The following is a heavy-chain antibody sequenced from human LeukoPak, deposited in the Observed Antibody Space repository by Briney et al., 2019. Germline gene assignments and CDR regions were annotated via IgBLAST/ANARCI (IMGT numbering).Heavy chain of an antibody. Sequence: GGSLRLSCAASGFSFSTFGMHWVRQAPGKGLEWVAFIWYDGSQKYYADSVKGRFTISRDNSKNTLYLQMNSLRAEDTAVYYCAKDRIYRPYCSSTSCYVRPHYYYYMDVWGKGTTVTISS. CDR3: AKDRIYRPYCSSTSCYVRPHYYYYMDV. D-gene: IGHD2-2*01. CDR1: GFSFSTFG. J-gene: IGHJ6*03. CDR2: IWYDGSQK. V-gene: IGHV3-30*02.